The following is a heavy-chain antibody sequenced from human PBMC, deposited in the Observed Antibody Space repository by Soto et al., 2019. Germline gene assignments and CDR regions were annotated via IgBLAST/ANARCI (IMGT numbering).Heavy chain of an antibody. CDR3: ARDCARYSRGWYPRGGFDY. CDR1: GFTFSSYG. Sequence: QVQLVESGGGVVQPGRSLRLSCAASGFTFSSYGMHWVRQAPGKGLEWVAVIWYDASNKYYADSVKGRFTISRDNSKNTLYLQMTSLRAEDKAVYYCARDCARYSRGWYPRGGFDYWGQGTLVTVSS. D-gene: IGHD6-19*01. V-gene: IGHV3-33*01. CDR2: IWYDASNK. J-gene: IGHJ4*02.